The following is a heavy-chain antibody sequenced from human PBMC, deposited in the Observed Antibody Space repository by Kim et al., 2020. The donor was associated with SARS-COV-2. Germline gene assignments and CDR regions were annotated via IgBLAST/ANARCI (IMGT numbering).Heavy chain of an antibody. J-gene: IGHJ6*02. CDR3: ARGYYGSGSIRYGMDV. V-gene: IGHV3-13*01. Sequence: GGSLRLSCAASGFTFSSYDMHWVRQATGKGLEWVSVIGTAGDTYYPGSVKGRFTISRENAKNSLYLQMNSLRAGDTAVYYCARGYYGSGSIRYGMDVWGQGTTVTVSS. CDR1: GFTFSSYD. D-gene: IGHD3-10*01. CDR2: IGTAGDT.